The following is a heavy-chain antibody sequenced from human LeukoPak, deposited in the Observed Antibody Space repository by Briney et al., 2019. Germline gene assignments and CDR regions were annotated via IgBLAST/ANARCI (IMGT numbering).Heavy chain of an antibody. CDR3: ARQEIGLRSFDP. D-gene: IGHD3/OR15-3a*01. CDR2: IYYTGTT. J-gene: IGHJ5*02. Sequence: SETLSLTCTVSGGSISSSLYHWGWIRQSPGKNLEWLGSIYYTGTTHDNPSLKSRVTISVDTSKNQFSLNLSSVTAADTAVYYCARQEIGLRSFDPWGQGTLVTVSS. V-gene: IGHV4-39*01. CDR1: GGSISSSLYH.